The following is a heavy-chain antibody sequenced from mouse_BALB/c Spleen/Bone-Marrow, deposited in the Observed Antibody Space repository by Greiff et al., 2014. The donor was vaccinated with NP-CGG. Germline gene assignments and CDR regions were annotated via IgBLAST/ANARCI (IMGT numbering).Heavy chain of an antibody. CDR2: ILPGSGTT. D-gene: IGHD2-4*01. CDR3: ARLITTGGFAY. V-gene: IGHV1-9*01. Sequence: QVQLQQSGAELMKPGASVKISCKATGYTFSTYWIAWVKQRPGHGLEWIGEILPGSGTTNYNEKFMGKATFTADTSSNTAYMQLSSLTSEDSAVYCCARLITTGGFAYWGQGTLVTVSA. CDR1: GYTFSTYW. J-gene: IGHJ3*01.